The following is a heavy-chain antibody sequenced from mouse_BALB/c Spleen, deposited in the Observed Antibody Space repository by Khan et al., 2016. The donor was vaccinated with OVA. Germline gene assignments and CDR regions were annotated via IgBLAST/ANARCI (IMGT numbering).Heavy chain of an antibody. CDR1: GFTFSSYG. V-gene: IGHV5-6-3*01. J-gene: IGHJ4*01. Sequence: EVELEESGGNLVQPGGSLKLSCAAPGFTFSSYGMSWVRQPPDKRLELVATINSNGGSIYHPVSVKGRFTNCRDNAMHTLLLQMSSLKSEDTAMSYCARDRYCDGSKYAIDYWGQGTSVTVSS. CDR3: ARDRYCDGSKYAIDY. CDR2: INSNGGSI. D-gene: IGHD1-1*01.